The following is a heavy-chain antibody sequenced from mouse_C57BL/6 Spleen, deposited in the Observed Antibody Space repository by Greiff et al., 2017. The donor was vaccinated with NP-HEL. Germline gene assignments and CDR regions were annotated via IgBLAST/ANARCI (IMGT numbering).Heavy chain of an antibody. Sequence: EVQLQQSGPELVKISCKASGYTFTDYYMNWVKQSHGKSLEWIGDINPNNGGTSYNQKFKGKATLTVDKSSSTAYMELRSLTSEDSAVYYCARGYGNYVWFAYWGQGTLVTVSA. V-gene: IGHV1-26*01. CDR3: ARGYGNYVWFAY. J-gene: IGHJ3*01. D-gene: IGHD2-10*02. CDR1: GYTFTDYY. CDR2: INPNNGGT.